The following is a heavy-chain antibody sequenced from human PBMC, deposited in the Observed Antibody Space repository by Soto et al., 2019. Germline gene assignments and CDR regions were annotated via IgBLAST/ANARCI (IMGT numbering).Heavy chain of an antibody. CDR3: ARGIAARPFEY. Sequence: EVQLVESGGGLVQPGGSLRLSCAASGFTVSSNYMSWVRQAPGKGLEWVSVIYSGGSTYYADSVKGRFTIARHNSKNTQYLQMNSLRAKDTAVYYCARGIAARPFEYWGQGTLVTVSA. CDR2: IYSGGST. V-gene: IGHV3-53*04. J-gene: IGHJ4*02. CDR1: GFTVSSNY. D-gene: IGHD6-6*01.